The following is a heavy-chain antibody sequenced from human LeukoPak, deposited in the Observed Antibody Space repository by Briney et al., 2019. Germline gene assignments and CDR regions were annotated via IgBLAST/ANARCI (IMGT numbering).Heavy chain of an antibody. CDR1: GFTFDDHA. D-gene: IGHD1-26*01. V-gene: IGHV3-9*01. J-gene: IGHJ3*02. CDR3: AKDQRSDRDAFDI. CDR2: INWNSGSM. Sequence: GGSLRLSCAASGFTFDDHAMHWVRQAPGKGLEWVSGINWNSGSMGYADSVKGRFTISRDNAKNSLYLQMDSLRTEDTALYYCAKDQRSDRDAFDIWGQGTMVTVSS.